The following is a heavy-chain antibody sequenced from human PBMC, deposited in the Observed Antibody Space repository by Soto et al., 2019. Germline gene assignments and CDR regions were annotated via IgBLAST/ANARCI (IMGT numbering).Heavy chain of an antibody. CDR2: ISWDSGSI. J-gene: IGHJ4*02. V-gene: IGHV3-9*01. D-gene: IGHD6-25*01. CDR1: GFTLDNYA. CDR3: AKDSAYYFDY. Sequence: EVQLVESGGGLIQPGRSLRLSCAASGFTLDNYAMYWVRQAPGKGLAWVSGISWDSGSIDYADAVRGRFTISRDNARNSLYLRMSSLRPEDTALYYCAKDSAYYFDYWGQGTLVTVSS.